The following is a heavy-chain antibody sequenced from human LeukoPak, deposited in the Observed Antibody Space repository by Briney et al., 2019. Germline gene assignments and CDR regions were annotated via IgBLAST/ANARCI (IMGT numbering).Heavy chain of an antibody. CDR1: GLIFSGYG. D-gene: IGHD3-3*01. CDR2: IRYDGSNE. J-gene: IGHJ6*03. Sequence: GGSLRLSCVASGLIFSGYGMHWVRQAPGKGLEWVAVIRYDGSNENYADSVKGRFTISRDNSKNTLYLQMNSLRAEDTAVYYCAKDRAIFGVVIIGMDVWGKGTTVTVSS. CDR3: AKDRAIFGVVIIGMDV. V-gene: IGHV3-33*03.